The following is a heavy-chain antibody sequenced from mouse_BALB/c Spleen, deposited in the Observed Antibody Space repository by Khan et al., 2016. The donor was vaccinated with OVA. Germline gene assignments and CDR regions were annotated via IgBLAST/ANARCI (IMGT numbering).Heavy chain of an antibody. D-gene: IGHD1-2*01. CDR3: ARSGTAHFDS. Sequence: QVQLKQSGAELVRPGASVKLSCKASGYTFTSYWLNWVQQRPGQGLEWIGMIDPSDTETHYNQMFKDKATLTVDKSSSTAYMQLSSPTSEDSAVYYCARSGTAHFDSWGQGTTLPVSS. CDR1: GYTFTSYW. V-gene: IGHV1-61*01. J-gene: IGHJ2*01. CDR2: IDPSDTET.